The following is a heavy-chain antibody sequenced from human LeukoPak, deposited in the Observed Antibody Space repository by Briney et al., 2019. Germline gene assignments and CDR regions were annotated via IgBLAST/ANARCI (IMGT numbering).Heavy chain of an antibody. CDR2: INHSGST. CDR1: GGSFSGYY. Sequence: SETLSLTCAVYGGSFSGYYWSWIRQPPGKGLEWIGEINHSGSTNYNPSLKSRVTISVDTSKNQFSLKLSSVTAADTAVYYCASSPRSVEDAFDIWGQGTMVTVSS. V-gene: IGHV4-34*01. D-gene: IGHD3-10*01. CDR3: ASSPRSVEDAFDI. J-gene: IGHJ3*02.